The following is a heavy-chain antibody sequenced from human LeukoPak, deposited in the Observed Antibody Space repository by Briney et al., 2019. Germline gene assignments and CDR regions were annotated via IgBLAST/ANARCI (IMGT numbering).Heavy chain of an antibody. CDR1: GFTVSSNY. Sequence: PGRSLRLSCAASGFTVSSNYMSWVRQAPGKGLEWVSVIYSGGSTYYADSVKGRFTISRHNSKNTLYLQMNSLRAEDTAMYYCAREGNDYGDPVWSWGQGTLVTVSS. CDR3: AREGNDYGDPVWS. J-gene: IGHJ4*02. D-gene: IGHD4-17*01. CDR2: IYSGGST. V-gene: IGHV3-53*04.